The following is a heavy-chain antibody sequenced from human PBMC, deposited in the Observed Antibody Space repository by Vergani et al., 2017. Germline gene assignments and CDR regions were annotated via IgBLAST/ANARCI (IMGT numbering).Heavy chain of an antibody. CDR2: TWYDGNNK. Sequence: QVQLVESGGGVVQPGRYLRLSCAASGFNFNQYGMHWVRQAPGKGLEWVAVTWYDGNNKQYAESVKGRFTISRDNSKITMYLQMNSLRDEDTGVYYFPRDLRLLYNRFDPWGQGTLVTVSS. CDR3: PRDLRLLYNRFDP. J-gene: IGHJ5*02. D-gene: IGHD1-14*01. CDR1: GFNFNQYG. V-gene: IGHV3-33*01.